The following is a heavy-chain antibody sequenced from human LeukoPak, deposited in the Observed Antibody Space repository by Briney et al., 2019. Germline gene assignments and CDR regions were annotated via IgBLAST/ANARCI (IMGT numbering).Heavy chain of an antibody. Sequence: GGSPRLSCAASGFTFSNYVMIWVRQAPGKGLEWVSIIGTSGGDIHYADFVKGRFSISRDNSKNTLSLQMNSLRVDDTAVYYCARDPNWGSGYWGQGTLVTVSS. D-gene: IGHD7-27*01. J-gene: IGHJ4*02. CDR3: ARDPNWGSGY. CDR2: IGTSGGDI. CDR1: GFTFSNYV. V-gene: IGHV3-23*01.